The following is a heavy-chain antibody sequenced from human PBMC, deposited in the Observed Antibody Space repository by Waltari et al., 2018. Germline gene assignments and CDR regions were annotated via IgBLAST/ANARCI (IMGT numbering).Heavy chain of an antibody. D-gene: IGHD3-10*01. J-gene: IGHJ6*02. Sequence: QVQLQQWGAGLLKPSESLSLTCAVYGGSFIGYHCIWASPPPGKGLEWIGEIDHRGSSNYNPSLKSRVTVSVDASKKQFSLKLSSVTAADTAVYYCARGNVGRYFGDSKGSYYGMDVWGQGTTVTVSS. V-gene: IGHV4-34*01. CDR2: IDHRGSS. CDR1: GGSFIGYH. CDR3: ARGNVGRYFGDSKGSYYGMDV.